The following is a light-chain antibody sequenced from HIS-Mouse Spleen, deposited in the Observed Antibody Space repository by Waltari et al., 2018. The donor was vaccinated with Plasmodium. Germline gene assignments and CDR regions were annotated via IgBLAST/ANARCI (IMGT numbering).Light chain of an antibody. V-gene: IGLV2-11*01. Sequence: QSALTQPRSVSGSPGQSVTISCTGTSSDVGGYNYVSWYQQHPGKAPKLMVYDVRKRASVVHDRLSGSKAGNTASLTISVLQAEDDADDYCCSYAGSYTWVFGGVTKLTVL. J-gene: IGLJ3*02. CDR2: DVR. CDR1: SSDVGGYNY. CDR3: CSYAGSYTWV.